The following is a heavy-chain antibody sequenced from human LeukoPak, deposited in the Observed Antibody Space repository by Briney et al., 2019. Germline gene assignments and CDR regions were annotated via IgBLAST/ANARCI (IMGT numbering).Heavy chain of an antibody. J-gene: IGHJ6*03. CDR2: INSDGSST. Sequence: GGSLRLSCAASGFTFSSYWMHWVRHAPGKGLVWVSRINSDGSSTSYADSVKGRFTISRDNAKNTLYLQMNSLRAEDMALYYCAKGGGGRLIYYYYMDVWGKGTTVTVSS. CDR3: AKGGGGRLIYYYYMDV. V-gene: IGHV3-74*01. D-gene: IGHD3-16*01. CDR1: GFTFSSYW.